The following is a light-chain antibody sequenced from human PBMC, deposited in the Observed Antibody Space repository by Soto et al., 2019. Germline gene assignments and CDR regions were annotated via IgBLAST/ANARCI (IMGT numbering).Light chain of an antibody. CDR1: QSVSSY. J-gene: IGKJ1*01. V-gene: IGKV3-11*01. CDR3: EPRSSSAWT. Sequence: CRASQSVSSYLAWYQQKPGQAPRLLMYEAYNRATGIQARFSGGGSRTEFTLALSCLQPRYFALYFCEPRSSSAWTVGQGTKVDIK. CDR2: EAY.